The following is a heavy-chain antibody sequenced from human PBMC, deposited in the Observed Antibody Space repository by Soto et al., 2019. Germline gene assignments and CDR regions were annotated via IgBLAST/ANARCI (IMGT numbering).Heavy chain of an antibody. CDR3: ARDYGYGDYHFDY. Sequence: SRTLSLPSTVSGGSISSGDYYWSWIRQPPGKGLEWIGYIYYSGSTYYNPSLKSRVTISVDTSKNQFSLKLSSVTAADTAVYYCARDYGYGDYHFDYWGQGTLVTVSS. V-gene: IGHV4-30-4*01. CDR1: GGSISSGDYY. D-gene: IGHD4-17*01. J-gene: IGHJ4*02. CDR2: IYYSGST.